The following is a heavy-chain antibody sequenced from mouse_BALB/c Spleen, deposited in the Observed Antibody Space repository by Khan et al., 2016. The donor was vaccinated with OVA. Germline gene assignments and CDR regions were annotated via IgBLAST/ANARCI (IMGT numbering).Heavy chain of an antibody. CDR2: ISYSGST. CDR3: ARNGARYNYAMDY. V-gene: IGHV3-2*02. D-gene: IGHD1-1*02. CDR1: GYSITSDYA. J-gene: IGHJ4*01. Sequence: VQLQESGPGLVKPSQSLSLTCTATGYSITSDYAWNWIRQFPGNKLEWMGYISYSGSTNYNPSFKSRISITRDPSNNQFFLQLNSMTTEDTATYYCARNGARYNYAMDYWGQGTSVTVSS.